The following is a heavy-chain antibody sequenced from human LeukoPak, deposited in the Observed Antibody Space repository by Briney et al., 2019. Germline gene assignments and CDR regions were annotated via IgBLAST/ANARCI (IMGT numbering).Heavy chain of an antibody. Sequence: GESLKISCKASGYKFTNYWIGWVRQMPGKGLEWMTIIYPGDSETRYSPSFQGQVTTSAAKSIDTIYLQWNSLKASDTAMYYCARALRTGQGDYVPVLWGQGTLVTVSS. V-gene: IGHV5-51*01. J-gene: IGHJ4*02. D-gene: IGHD4-17*01. CDR2: IYPGDSET. CDR3: ARALRTGQGDYVPVL. CDR1: GYKFTNYW.